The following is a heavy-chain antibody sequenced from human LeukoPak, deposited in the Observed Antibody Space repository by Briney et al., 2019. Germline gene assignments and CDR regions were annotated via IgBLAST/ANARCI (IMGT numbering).Heavy chain of an antibody. V-gene: IGHV4-30-4*08. CDR1: GGSISSGGYY. J-gene: IGHJ6*02. D-gene: IGHD3-9*01. Sequence: SETLSLTCTVSGGSISSGGYYWSWIRQHPGKGLEWIGYIYYSGSTYYNPSLESRVTISVDTSKNQFSLKLSSVTAADTAVYYCARDHRYFDLKEGMDVWGQGTTVTVSS. CDR3: ARDHRYFDLKEGMDV. CDR2: IYYSGST.